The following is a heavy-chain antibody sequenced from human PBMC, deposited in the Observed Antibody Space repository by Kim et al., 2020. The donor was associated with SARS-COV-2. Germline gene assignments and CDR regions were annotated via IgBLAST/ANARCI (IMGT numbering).Heavy chain of an antibody. V-gene: IGHV4-31*03. Sequence: SETLSLTCTVSGGSISSGGYYWSWIRQHPGKGLEWIGYIYYSGSTYYNPSLKSRVTISVDTSKNQFSLKLSSVTAADTAVYYCASSDLVRGVPAGYWGQGTLVTVSS. CDR2: IYYSGST. D-gene: IGHD3-10*02. J-gene: IGHJ4*02. CDR3: ASSDLVRGVPAGY. CDR1: GGSISSGGYY.